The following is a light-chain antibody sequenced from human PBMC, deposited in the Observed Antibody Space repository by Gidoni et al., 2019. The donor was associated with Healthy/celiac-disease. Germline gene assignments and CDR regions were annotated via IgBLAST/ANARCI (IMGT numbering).Light chain of an antibody. V-gene: IGKV3-20*01. CDR3: QQYGSSPPWT. CDR2: VAS. CDR1: QSVSSSY. Sequence: EIVLTQSPGTLSLSPGERATLSCRASQSVSSSYLAWYQQKPGQAPRLLIYVASSRATGIPDRFSGSGSGTDFTLTISRLEPEDFAVYYCQQYGSSPPWTFGHGTKLEIK. J-gene: IGKJ1*01.